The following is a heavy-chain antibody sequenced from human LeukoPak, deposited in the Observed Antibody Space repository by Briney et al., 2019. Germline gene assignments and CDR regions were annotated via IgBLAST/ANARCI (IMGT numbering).Heavy chain of an antibody. D-gene: IGHD2-2*01. CDR1: GFTFSSYA. J-gene: IGHJ3*02. CDR2: ISGSGGST. CDR3: ARVRDIVVVPAARPDAFDI. V-gene: IGHV3-23*01. Sequence: GGSLRLSCAASGFTFSSYAMSWVRQAPGKGLEWVSAISGSGGSTYYADSVKGRFTISRDNSKNTLYLQMNSLRAEDTAVYYCARVRDIVVVPAARPDAFDIWGQGTMVTVSS.